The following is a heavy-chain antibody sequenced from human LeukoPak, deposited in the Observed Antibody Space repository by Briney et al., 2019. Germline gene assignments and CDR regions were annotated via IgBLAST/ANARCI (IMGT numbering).Heavy chain of an antibody. J-gene: IGHJ4*02. D-gene: IGHD5-24*01. V-gene: IGHV3-33*01. CDR3: AREDVRDGYNYQGFDY. CDR1: GFTFRTYG. CDR2: IWYDGSEK. Sequence: GGSLGLSFAASGFTFRTYGMHWVRQAPGKGLEWVAVIWYDGSEKYYADSVKGRFTISRDNSKNTLYLQMNSLRAEDTAVYYCAREDVRDGYNYQGFDYWGQGTLVTVSS.